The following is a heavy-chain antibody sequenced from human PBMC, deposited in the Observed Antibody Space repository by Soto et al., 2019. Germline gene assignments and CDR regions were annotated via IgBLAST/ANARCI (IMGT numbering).Heavy chain of an antibody. J-gene: IGHJ6*02. D-gene: IGHD2-21*02. CDR3: ASAQPGDPNGMDV. V-gene: IGHV1-69*13. Sequence: SVKVSCKASGGTLSSYAISWVRQAPGQGLEWMGGIIPIFGTANYAQKFQGRVTITADESTSTAYMELSSLRSEDTAVYYCASAQPGDPNGMDVWGQETTVTVSS. CDR2: IIPIFGTA. CDR1: GGTLSSYA.